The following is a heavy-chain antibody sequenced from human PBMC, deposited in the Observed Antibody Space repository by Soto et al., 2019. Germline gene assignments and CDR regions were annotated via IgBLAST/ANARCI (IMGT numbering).Heavy chain of an antibody. J-gene: IGHJ6*02. CDR1: GFTFSTYW. V-gene: IGHV3-74*01. CDR2: INSDGSST. CDR3: ARGIKNYYGVDV. Sequence: PGGSLRLSCAASGFTFSTYWMHWVRHAPGKGLVWVSRINSDGSSTSYADSVKGRFTISRDNAKNTLYLQMNSLRAEDTAVYYCARGIKNYYGVDVWGQGTTVTVSS.